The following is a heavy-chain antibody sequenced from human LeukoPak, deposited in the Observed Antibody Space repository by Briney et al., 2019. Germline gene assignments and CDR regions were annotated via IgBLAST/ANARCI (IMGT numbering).Heavy chain of an antibody. Sequence: EPGGSLRLSCSASGFTFTSYTMTWVRQAPGKGLEWVSSISSSSTYIYYADSVKGRFTISRDNAKNSLYLQMNSLRAEDTAVYYCARLERGSLGYCSGGSCYAFDYWGQGTLVTVSS. D-gene: IGHD2-15*01. CDR3: ARLERGSLGYCSGGSCYAFDY. J-gene: IGHJ4*02. V-gene: IGHV3-21*01. CDR1: GFTFTSYT. CDR2: ISSSSTYI.